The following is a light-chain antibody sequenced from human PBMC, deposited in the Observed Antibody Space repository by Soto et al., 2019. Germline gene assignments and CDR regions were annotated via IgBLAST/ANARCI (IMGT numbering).Light chain of an antibody. J-gene: IGKJ1*01. CDR3: HHYGSSMWS. Sequence: EIVLTQSPGTLSLSPGERATLSCRASQSVTSRFFAWYQHKPGQAPRLLVYGASSRATGIPDRFSGSVSGNDFHLNISRVEPEDSAVYYCHHYGSSMWSFGQGTKMEI. CDR1: QSVTSRF. V-gene: IGKV3-20*01. CDR2: GAS.